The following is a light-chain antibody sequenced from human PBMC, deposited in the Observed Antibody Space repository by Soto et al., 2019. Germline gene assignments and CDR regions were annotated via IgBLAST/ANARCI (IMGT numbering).Light chain of an antibody. CDR3: QQYESLPLT. CDR1: QDINKN. J-gene: IGKJ5*01. Sequence: DIQMTQSPSSLSASVGDRVTITCQASQDINKNLIWYQQKPGKAPKLLIYDASDLETGVPSRFSGSGSGTGFTFTISSLQPEDFATYYFQQYESLPLTFCQGTRLEIK. CDR2: DAS. V-gene: IGKV1-33*01.